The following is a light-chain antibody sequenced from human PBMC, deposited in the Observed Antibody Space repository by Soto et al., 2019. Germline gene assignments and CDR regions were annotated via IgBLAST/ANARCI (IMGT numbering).Light chain of an antibody. CDR3: KQYWSYPPLT. CDR1: QDVNTY. V-gene: IGKV1-8*01. CDR2: AVS. J-gene: IGKJ4*01. Sequence: AIRMTQSPSSLSASIGDRVTITCRASQDVNTYLAWYQQKPGKAPKLLVYAVSTMQTGVPSRFSGSGSGTAFTLTISYLQSEDFATYSCKQYWSYPPLTFSGGTKVESK.